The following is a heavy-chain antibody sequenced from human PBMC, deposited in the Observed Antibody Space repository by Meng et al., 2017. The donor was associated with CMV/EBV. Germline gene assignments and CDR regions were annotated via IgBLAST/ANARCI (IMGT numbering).Heavy chain of an antibody. V-gene: IGHV4-34*01. Sequence: SFSGYYWSWIRQPPGKGLEWIGEINHSGSTNYNPSLKSRVTISVDTSKNQFSLKLSSVTAADTAVYYCARKRQGFRGDYVWNWFDPWGQLSLLPVSS. CDR3: ARKRQGFRGDYVWNWFDP. J-gene: IGHJ5*02. CDR1: SFSGYY. CDR2: INHSGST. D-gene: IGHD4-17*01.